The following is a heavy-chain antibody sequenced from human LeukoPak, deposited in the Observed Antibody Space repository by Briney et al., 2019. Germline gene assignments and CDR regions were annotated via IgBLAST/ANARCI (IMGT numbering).Heavy chain of an antibody. CDR3: ARHACGDCPRSFDY. J-gene: IGHJ4*02. D-gene: IGHD2-21*02. CDR2: IYYSGST. V-gene: IGHV4-39*01. CDR1: GGSISSSSYY. Sequence: KPSETLSLTCTVSGGSISSSSYYWGWIRQPPGKGLEWIGSIYYSGSTYYTPSLKSRVTISVDTSKNQFSLKLSSVTAADTAVYYCARHACGDCPRSFDYWGQGTLVTVSS.